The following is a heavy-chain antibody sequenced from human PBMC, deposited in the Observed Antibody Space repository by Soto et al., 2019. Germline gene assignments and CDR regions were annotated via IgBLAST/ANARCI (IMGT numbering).Heavy chain of an antibody. CDR1: GGSISSGDYY. V-gene: IGHV4-30-4*01. Sequence: SETLSLTCTVSGGSISSGDYYWSWIRQPPGKGLEWIGYIYYSGSTYYNPSLKSRVTISVDTSRDQFSLNLRSMTAADTAVYYCARPTSTDLRDPFDIWGQGIMVT. D-gene: IGHD4-17*01. CDR3: ARPTSTDLRDPFDI. J-gene: IGHJ3*02. CDR2: IYYSGST.